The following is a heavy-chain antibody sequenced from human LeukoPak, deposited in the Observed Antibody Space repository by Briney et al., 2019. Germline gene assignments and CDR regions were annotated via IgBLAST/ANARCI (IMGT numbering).Heavy chain of an antibody. CDR2: ISVGGGST. Sequence: GGSLRLSCAASGFTFSSYVMTWVRQAPGIGLEWVSTISVGGGSTYYADSVKGRLTISRDNSKNTLHLQMNSLRVGDTAVYYCVTRGTTGTKYLEHWGQGTLVTVSS. D-gene: IGHD1-1*01. CDR1: GFTFSSYV. J-gene: IGHJ4*02. V-gene: IGHV3-23*01. CDR3: VTRGTTGTKYLEH.